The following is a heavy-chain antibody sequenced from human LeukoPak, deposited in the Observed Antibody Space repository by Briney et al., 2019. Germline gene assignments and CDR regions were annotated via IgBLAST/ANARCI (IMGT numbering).Heavy chain of an antibody. Sequence: PSETLSLTCTVSGASFKRYYGSWIRQPPGKGREWVGYINDSGTTNDNPSLKSRVTIPVDTSKNQFSLKLSSVTAEDTAVYYRSGRLGSRSTSFYPWGQGTVLPVSS. V-gene: IGHV4-59*08. CDR2: INDSGTT. J-gene: IGHJ5*02. D-gene: IGHD3-16*01. CDR1: GASFKRYY. CDR3: SGRLGSRSTSFYP.